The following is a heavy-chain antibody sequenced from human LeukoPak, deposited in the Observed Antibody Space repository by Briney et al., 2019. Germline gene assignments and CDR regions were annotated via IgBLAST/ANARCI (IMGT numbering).Heavy chain of an antibody. D-gene: IGHD7-27*01. CDR2: INPNSGGT. J-gene: IGHJ6*02. CDR1: GYTFTGYY. V-gene: IGHV1-2*02. Sequence: ASVKVSCKASGYTFTGYYMHWVRQAPGQGLERMGWINPNSGGTNYAQKFQGRVTMTRDTSISTAYMELSRLRSDDTAVYYCARAWGFLYGMDVWGQGTTVTVSS. CDR3: ARAWGFLYGMDV.